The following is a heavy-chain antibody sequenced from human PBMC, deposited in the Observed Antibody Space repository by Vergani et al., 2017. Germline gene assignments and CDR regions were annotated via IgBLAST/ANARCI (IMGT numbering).Heavy chain of an antibody. D-gene: IGHD2-2*01. CDR1: GFTFNSYA. Sequence: QLLESGGGLIQPGGSLRLSCAASGFTFNSYAMTWVRQAPGKGLEWVSGINNNGGSTYYADSVKGRFTISRDNSKNTLYLQMTDLRAENTATYYCAKVCGSTSCPYGGGAFDVWGHGTMVTVSS. V-gene: IGHV3-23*01. J-gene: IGHJ3*01. CDR3: AKVCGSTSCPYGGGAFDV. CDR2: INNNGGST.